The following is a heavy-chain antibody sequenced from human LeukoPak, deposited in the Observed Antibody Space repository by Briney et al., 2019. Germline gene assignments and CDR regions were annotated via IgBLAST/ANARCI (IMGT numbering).Heavy chain of an antibody. CDR2: IYDSAST. CDR3: ARCRDGGRGEAADF. Sequence: SETLSLTCIVSGGSMSSENYYWGWMRQTPGKGLDWIGSIYDSASTNYNPSLKSRVTISLDTSKNQVSLRLTSVTAADTAVYYCARCRDGGRGEAADFWGPGTLVTVSS. D-gene: IGHD4-23*01. J-gene: IGHJ4*02. CDR1: GGSMSSENYY. V-gene: IGHV4-39*07.